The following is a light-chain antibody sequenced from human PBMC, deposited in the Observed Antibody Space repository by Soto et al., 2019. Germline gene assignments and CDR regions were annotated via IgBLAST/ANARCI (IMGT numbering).Light chain of an antibody. CDR3: QQYNSYTWT. CDR2: KAS. J-gene: IGKJ1*01. Sequence: DIQMTQSPSTLSASVGDRVTITCRASQSISSWLAWYQQKPGKAPKLLIYKASILESGVPSRFSGSGSGTEFTLTISSLQPDDFATYYCQQYNSYTWTFGQGTKVDIX. CDR1: QSISSW. V-gene: IGKV1-5*03.